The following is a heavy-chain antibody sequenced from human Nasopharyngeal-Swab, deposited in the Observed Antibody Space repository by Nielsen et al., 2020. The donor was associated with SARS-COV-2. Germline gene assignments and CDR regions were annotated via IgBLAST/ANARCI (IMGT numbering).Heavy chain of an antibody. CDR2: INPNSGGT. CDR1: GYTFTGYY. D-gene: IGHD6-6*01. J-gene: IGHJ6*02. V-gene: IGHV1-2*06. CDR3: ASCSSCDGSSYYYYGMDV. Sequence: GESLKISCKASGYTFTGYYMHWVRQAPGQGLEWMGRINPNSGGTNYAQKFQGRVTMTRDTSISTAYMELSRLRSDDTAVYYCASCSSCDGSSYYYYGMDVWGQGTTVTVSS.